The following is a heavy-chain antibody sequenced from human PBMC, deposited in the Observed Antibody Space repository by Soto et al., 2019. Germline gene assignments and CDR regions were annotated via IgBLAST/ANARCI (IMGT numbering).Heavy chain of an antibody. CDR1: VFTFSSYW. J-gene: IGHJ4*02. D-gene: IGHD6-6*01. V-gene: IGHV3-7*03. CDR3: AKHMYSSSPDAYFDY. Sequence: SGGSLRLSCEASVFTFSSYWMTWVRQAPGKGLEWVANIKQDGSEKYYVDSVKGRFSISRDNSKNTLYLQMNSLRAEDTAVYYCAKHMYSSSPDAYFDYWGQGTLVTVSS. CDR2: IKQDGSEK.